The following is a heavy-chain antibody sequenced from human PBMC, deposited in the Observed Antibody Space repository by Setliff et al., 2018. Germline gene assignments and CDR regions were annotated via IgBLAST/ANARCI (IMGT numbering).Heavy chain of an antibody. CDR1: GGSISSGGYY. V-gene: IGHV4-39*07. J-gene: IGHJ4*02. CDR2: INHSGST. CDR3: ARSPITIFGVVLHPLDY. D-gene: IGHD3-3*01. Sequence: SETLSLTCTVSGGSISSGGYYWSWIRQPPGKGLEWIGEINHSGSTNYNPSLKSRVTISVDTSKNQFSLKLSSVTAADTAVYYCARSPITIFGVVLHPLDYWGQGTLVTVSS.